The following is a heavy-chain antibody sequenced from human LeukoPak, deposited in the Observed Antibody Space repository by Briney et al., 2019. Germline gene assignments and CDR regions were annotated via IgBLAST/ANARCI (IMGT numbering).Heavy chain of an antibody. V-gene: IGHV1-2*02. D-gene: IGHD6-13*01. CDR3: ARDPNIAAAGTLWFDP. CDR1: GYTFTSYD. J-gene: IGHJ5*02. CDR2: INPNSGGT. Sequence: ASVKVSCKASGYTFTSYDINWVRQATGQGLEWMGWINPNSGGTNYAQKFQGRVTMTRDTSISTAYMELSRLRSDDTAVYYCARDPNIAAAGTLWFDPWGQGTLVTVSS.